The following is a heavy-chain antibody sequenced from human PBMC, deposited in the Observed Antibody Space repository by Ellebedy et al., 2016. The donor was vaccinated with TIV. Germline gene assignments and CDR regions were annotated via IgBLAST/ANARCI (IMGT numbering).Heavy chain of an antibody. V-gene: IGHV3-23*01. J-gene: IGHJ6*02. D-gene: IGHD2-8*01. CDR2: IGSSGGTI. Sequence: GESLKISCEASGFTFSGYAMNWVRQAPGKGLDWVSSIGSSGGTILYADSVKGRFTISRDNSKNTLYLQLSSLGADDTAVYYCARLKMYVSPFYAMDVWGQGTAVIVSS. CDR3: ARLKMYVSPFYAMDV. CDR1: GFTFSGYA.